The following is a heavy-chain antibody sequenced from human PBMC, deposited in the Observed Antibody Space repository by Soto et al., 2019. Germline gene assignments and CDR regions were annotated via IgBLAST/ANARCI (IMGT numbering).Heavy chain of an antibody. CDR3: AHSTDQDSSGSPDASDI. D-gene: IGHD3-22*01. V-gene: IGHV2-5*02. J-gene: IGHJ3*02. CDR1: GFSLSTSGVG. Sequence: SGPTLVNPTQTLTLTCTFSGFSLSTSGVGVGWIRQPPGKALEWLALIYWDDDKRYSPSLKSRLTITKDTSKNQVVLTMTNMDPVDTATYYCAHSTDQDSSGSPDASDIWGQGTLVTLSS. CDR2: IYWDDDK.